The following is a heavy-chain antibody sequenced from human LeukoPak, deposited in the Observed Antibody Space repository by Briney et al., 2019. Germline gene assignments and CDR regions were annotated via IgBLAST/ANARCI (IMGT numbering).Heavy chain of an antibody. CDR3: ARDLVTVTKGFDI. D-gene: IGHD4-17*01. J-gene: IGHJ3*02. Sequence: SETLSLTCAVSDDSFSSYYWTWIRQPPGKGLEWIGYISYIGSTNYNPSLKSRVTISIDTSKNQFSLKLSSVTAADTAVYYCARDLVTVTKGFDIWGQGTMVSVSS. CDR2: ISYIGST. CDR1: DDSFSSYY. V-gene: IGHV4-59*01.